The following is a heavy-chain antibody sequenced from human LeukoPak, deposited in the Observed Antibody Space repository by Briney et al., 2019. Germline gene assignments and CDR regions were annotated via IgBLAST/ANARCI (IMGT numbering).Heavy chain of an antibody. CDR2: IRHDGSNK. CDR3: AKDSQYYNSGSFDY. J-gene: IGHJ4*02. CDR1: GFAFSSCG. V-gene: IGHV3-30*02. D-gene: IGHD3-10*01. Sequence: GGSLRLSCAASGFAFSSCGMHGVRQAPGKGLEWVVFIRHDGSNKYYADSVKGRFTISRDYSKKTLYLQMDSLRAEDTAVYYCAKDSQYYNSGSFDYWGQGTLVTVSS.